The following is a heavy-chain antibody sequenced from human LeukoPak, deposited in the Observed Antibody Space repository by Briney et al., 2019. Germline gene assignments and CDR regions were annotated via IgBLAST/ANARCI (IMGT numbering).Heavy chain of an antibody. CDR1: GASISSYY. CDR2: IYTSGST. V-gene: IGHV4-4*07. CDR3: AREYDFWSGYYTD. J-gene: IGHJ4*02. D-gene: IGHD3-3*01. Sequence: SETLSLTCTVSGASISSYYWSWVRQPAGKGLEWIGRIYTSGSTNYNPSLKSRVTMSVDTSKNQFSLKLSSVTAADTAVYYCAREYDFWSGYYTDWGQGTLVTVSS.